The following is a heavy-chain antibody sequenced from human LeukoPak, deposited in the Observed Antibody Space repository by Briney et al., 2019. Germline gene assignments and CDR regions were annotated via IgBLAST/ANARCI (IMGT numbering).Heavy chain of an antibody. CDR2: IWYDGNNK. CDR3: ARAIISHYYDSSGYQYYFDY. D-gene: IGHD3-22*01. Sequence: PGGSLRLSCAASGFTFTNYAMSWVRQAPGKGLQWVAVIWYDGNNKYYADSVKGRFTISRDNSKNTLYLQMNSLRAEDTAVYYCARAIISHYYDSSGYQYYFDYWGQGTLVTVSS. CDR1: GFTFTNYA. J-gene: IGHJ4*02. V-gene: IGHV3-33*08.